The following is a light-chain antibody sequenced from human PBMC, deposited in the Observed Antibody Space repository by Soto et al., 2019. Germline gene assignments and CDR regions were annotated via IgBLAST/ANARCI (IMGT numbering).Light chain of an antibody. CDR2: AAS. J-gene: IGKJ3*01. V-gene: IGKV1-39*01. CDR3: QQSYSTLPIP. CDR1: QSISSY. Sequence: DIQMTQSPSSLSASVGDRVTITCRASQSISSYLNWYQQKPGKAPKRLIYAASSLQSGVPSRFSGSGSGTDFTLTISSLQPEDFATYYCQQSYSTLPIPFGPGTKVDIK.